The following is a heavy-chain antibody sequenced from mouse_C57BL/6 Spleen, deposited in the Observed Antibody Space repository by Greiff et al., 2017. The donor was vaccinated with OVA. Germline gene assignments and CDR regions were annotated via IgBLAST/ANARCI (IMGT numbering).Heavy chain of an antibody. V-gene: IGHV1-64*01. J-gene: IGHJ3*01. CDR3: ARGDYEYPAWFAY. Sequence: VQLQQPGAELVKPGASVKLSCKASGYTFTSYWMHWVKQRPGQGLEWIGMIHPNSGSTNYNEKFKSKATLTVDKSSSTAYMQLSSLTSEDSAVYYCARGDYEYPAWFAYWGQGTLVTVSA. CDR2: IHPNSGST. D-gene: IGHD2-4*01. CDR1: GYTFTSYW.